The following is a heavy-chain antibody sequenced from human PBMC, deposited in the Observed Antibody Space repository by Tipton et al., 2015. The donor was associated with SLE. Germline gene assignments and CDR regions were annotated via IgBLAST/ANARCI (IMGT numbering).Heavy chain of an antibody. J-gene: IGHJ4*02. CDR1: GGSISSSSYY. D-gene: IGHD3-16*01. Sequence: TLSLTCTVSGGSISSSSYYWGWIRQPPGKGLEWIGSIYYSGSTYYNPSLKSRVTISVDTSKNQFSLKLSSVTAADTAVYYCARDLWGTQATEYWGQGTLVTVSS. CDR3: ARDLWGTQATEY. CDR2: IYYSGST. V-gene: IGHV4-39*07.